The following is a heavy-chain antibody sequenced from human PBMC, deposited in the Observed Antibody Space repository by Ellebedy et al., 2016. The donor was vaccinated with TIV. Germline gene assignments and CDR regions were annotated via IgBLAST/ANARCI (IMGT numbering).Heavy chain of an antibody. V-gene: IGHV3-30*03. J-gene: IGHJ3*02. Sequence: PGGSLRLSCAASGFTFSSYGMHWVRQAPGKGLEWVAVISYDGSNKYYADSVKGRFTISRDNSKNTLYLQMNSLRAEDTAVYYCTSLYDILTVSQFHAFDIWGQGTMVTVSS. CDR2: ISYDGSNK. CDR3: TSLYDILTVSQFHAFDI. D-gene: IGHD3-9*01. CDR1: GFTFSSYG.